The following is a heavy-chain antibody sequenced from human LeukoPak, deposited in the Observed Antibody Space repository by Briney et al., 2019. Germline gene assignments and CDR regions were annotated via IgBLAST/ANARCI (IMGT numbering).Heavy chain of an antibody. V-gene: IGHV1-69*13. CDR2: IIPIFGTA. CDR1: GGTFSIYA. CDR3: ARAEAAAAPLGYMDV. Sequence: SVKVSCKASGGTFSIYAISWVRQAPGQGLEWMGGIIPIFGTANYAQKFQGRVTITADESTSTAYMELSSLRSEDTAVYYCARAEAAAAPLGYMDVWSKGTTVTVSS. J-gene: IGHJ6*03. D-gene: IGHD6-13*01.